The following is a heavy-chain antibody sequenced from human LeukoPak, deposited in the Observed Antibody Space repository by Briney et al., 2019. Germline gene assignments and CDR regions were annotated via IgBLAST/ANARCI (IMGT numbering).Heavy chain of an antibody. Sequence: SQTLSLTCTVSGGSISSGSYYWSWIRQPAGKGLEWIGRIYTSGSTNYNPSLKSRVTISVDTSKNQFSLKLSSVTAADTAVYYCATDYYYDSSGSYYTVDYWGQGTLVTVSS. CDR2: IYTSGST. CDR3: ATDYYYDSSGSYYTVDY. V-gene: IGHV4-61*02. D-gene: IGHD3-22*01. CDR1: GGSISSGSYY. J-gene: IGHJ4*02.